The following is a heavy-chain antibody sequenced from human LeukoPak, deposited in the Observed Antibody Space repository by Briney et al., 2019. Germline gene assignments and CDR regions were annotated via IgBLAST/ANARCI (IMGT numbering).Heavy chain of an antibody. J-gene: IGHJ4*02. D-gene: IGHD1-26*01. V-gene: IGHV1-24*01. Sequence: ASVKVSCKVSGYTLTELSMHWVRQAPGKGLDWMGGFDPEDGETIYAQKFQGRVTMTEDTSTDTAYMELSSLRSEDTAVYYCATHPVWERDREFDYWGQGTLVTVSS. CDR3: ATHPVWERDREFDY. CDR1: GYTLTELS. CDR2: FDPEDGET.